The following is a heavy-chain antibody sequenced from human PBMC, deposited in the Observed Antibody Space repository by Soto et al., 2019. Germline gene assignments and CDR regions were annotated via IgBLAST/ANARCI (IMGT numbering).Heavy chain of an antibody. J-gene: IGHJ4*02. CDR1: DYTFTDYG. CDR3: ARARGIAVADDY. D-gene: IGHD6-19*01. V-gene: IGHV1-18*04. CDR2: ISGYNGNT. Sequence: QVQLVQSGAEVKNPGASVRVSCKTSDYTFTDYGVTWVRQAPGEGLEWMAWISGYNGNTNYAQKLQGRVTMTTATCTSTAYMELRGLRYDDTAVYFGARARGIAVADDYWGQGTLVTVSS.